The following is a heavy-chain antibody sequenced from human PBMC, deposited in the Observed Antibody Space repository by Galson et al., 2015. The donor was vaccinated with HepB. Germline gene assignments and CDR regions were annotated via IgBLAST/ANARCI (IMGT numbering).Heavy chain of an antibody. CDR1: GYTFTSYG. CDR3: ERVDTMVRGVRETYYYYGMDV. V-gene: IGHV1-18*04. J-gene: IGHJ6*02. CDR2: ISAYNGNT. D-gene: IGHD3-10*01. Sequence: SVKVSCKASGYTFTSYGISWVRQAPGQGLEWMGWISAYNGNTNYAQKLQGRVTMTTDTSTSTAYMELRSLRSDDTAVYYCERVDTMVRGVRETYYYYGMDVWGQGTTVTVSS.